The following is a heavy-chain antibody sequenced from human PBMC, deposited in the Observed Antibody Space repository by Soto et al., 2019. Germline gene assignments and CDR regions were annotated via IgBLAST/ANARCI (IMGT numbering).Heavy chain of an antibody. Sequence: QVQLVQSGAEVKKPGASVKVSCKASGYTFTSYGISWVRQAPGQGLEWMGWISAYNGNTNYAQKLQGRVTMTTDTSTRTAYMELRSLRSDDTAVYYCARVNGIMITFGGVIGLDYWGQGTLVTVSS. J-gene: IGHJ4*02. CDR1: GYTFTSYG. CDR3: ARVNGIMITFGGVIGLDY. CDR2: ISAYNGNT. V-gene: IGHV1-18*01. D-gene: IGHD3-16*02.